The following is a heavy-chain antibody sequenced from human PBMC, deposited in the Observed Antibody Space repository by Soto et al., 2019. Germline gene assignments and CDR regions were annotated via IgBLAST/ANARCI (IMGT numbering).Heavy chain of an antibody. J-gene: IGHJ4*02. CDR1: GFTFSSYA. Sequence: HPGGSLRLSCAASGFTFSSYAMSWVRQAPGKGLEWVSAISGSGGSTYYADSVKGRFTISRDNSKNTLYLQMNSLRAEDTAVYYCAKSDIVLMVYAISWGQGTLVTVSS. CDR2: ISGSGGST. D-gene: IGHD2-8*01. V-gene: IGHV3-23*01. CDR3: AKSDIVLMVYAIS.